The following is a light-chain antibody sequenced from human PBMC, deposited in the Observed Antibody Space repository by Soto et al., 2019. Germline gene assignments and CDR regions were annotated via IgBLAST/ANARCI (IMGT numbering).Light chain of an antibody. J-gene: IGKJ1*01. CDR1: QSVPNNY. CDR3: QQYGGGPWT. V-gene: IGKV3-20*01. Sequence: EIVLTQSPDTLSLSPGERATISCRASQSVPNNYLAWYMQKPGQAPKVLIYAAYNRATGIPDRFSGSGSGTDFTLTIRSLEPEDFAVFYCQQYGGGPWTFGQGTKVESK. CDR2: AAY.